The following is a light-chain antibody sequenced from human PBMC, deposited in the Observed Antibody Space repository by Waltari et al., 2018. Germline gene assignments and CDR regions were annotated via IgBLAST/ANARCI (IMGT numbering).Light chain of an antibody. CDR2: DAS. Sequence: EIVLTQSPATLSLSPGERASLSCRASQSVDTYLAWYQQKPGQAPRLLLYDASNRATGIPARFSGSGSGTDFTLTISSLEPEDFAVYYCRQRSNWVTFGGGTKVEIK. V-gene: IGKV3-11*01. CDR3: RQRSNWVT. J-gene: IGKJ4*01. CDR1: QSVDTY.